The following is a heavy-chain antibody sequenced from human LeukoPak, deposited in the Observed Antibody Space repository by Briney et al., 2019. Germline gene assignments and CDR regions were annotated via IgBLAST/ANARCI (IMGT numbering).Heavy chain of an antibody. D-gene: IGHD3-22*01. CDR3: AKDRSDTAKHAFDI. Sequence: QPGGSLSLSCAASGFTFSSYAMSGVRQAPGKGREWVSAISGSGGSTYYADSVKGRFTISRDNSKNTLYLQMNSLRAEDTAVYYCAKDRSDTAKHAFDIWGQGTMVTVSS. CDR1: GFTFSSYA. J-gene: IGHJ3*02. V-gene: IGHV3-23*01. CDR2: ISGSGGST.